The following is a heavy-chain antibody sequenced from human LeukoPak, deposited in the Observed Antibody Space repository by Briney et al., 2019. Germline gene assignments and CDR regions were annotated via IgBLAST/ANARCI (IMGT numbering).Heavy chain of an antibody. D-gene: IGHD3-16*01. CDR3: ARRGGLDY. Sequence: GGSLRLPCAASGFTFRSYWMSWVRQAPGKGLEWVANINGDGSEKYYVDSVKGRFTISRDNAKNSLYLQMNSRRAEDTALYYCARRGGLDYWGQGTLVTVSS. V-gene: IGHV3-7*01. CDR2: INGDGSEK. J-gene: IGHJ4*02. CDR1: GFTFRSYW.